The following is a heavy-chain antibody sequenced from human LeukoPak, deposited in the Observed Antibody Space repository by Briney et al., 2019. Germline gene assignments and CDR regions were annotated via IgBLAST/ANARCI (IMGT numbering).Heavy chain of an antibody. CDR3: ASSLSGNYYGYYYYYMDV. V-gene: IGHV4-39*01. J-gene: IGHJ6*03. CDR1: GGSISSATHC. D-gene: IGHD1-26*01. Sequence: SETLSLTCTVSGGSISSATHCWGWIRQPPGEGLEWIGSIYYSGSTYYNPSLKSRVTISVDTSKNQFSLKLSSVTAADTAVYYCASSLSGNYYGYYYYYMDVWGKGTTVTVSS. CDR2: IYYSGST.